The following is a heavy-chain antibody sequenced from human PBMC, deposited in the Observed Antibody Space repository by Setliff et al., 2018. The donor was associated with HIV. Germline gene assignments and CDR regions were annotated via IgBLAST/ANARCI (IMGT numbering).Heavy chain of an antibody. CDR2: LYVSGDT. CDR1: DDPISSYY. J-gene: IGHJ6*03. Sequence: KPSETLSLTCYVTDDPISSYYWSWVRQPAGKGLEWIGRLYVSGDTNYNPSLKSRVTMSLDTSKKHFSLKLKSVTAADTAVYYCALTGHRLLRGYMDVWGKGTTVTVS. CDR3: ALTGHRLLRGYMDV. V-gene: IGHV4-4*07. D-gene: IGHD2-15*01.